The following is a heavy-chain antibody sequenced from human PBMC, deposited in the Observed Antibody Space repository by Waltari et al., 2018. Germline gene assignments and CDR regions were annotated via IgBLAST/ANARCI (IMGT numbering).Heavy chain of an antibody. D-gene: IGHD6-13*01. V-gene: IGHV3-23*01. CDR3: AKGAEPSSMRNYYYYYMDV. CDR2: ISGSGGST. CDR1: GLTFSSFA. Sequence: EVQLLESGGGLVQPGGSLRLSCAASGLTFSSFAMSWARPAPGQGREWVSSISGSGGSTYYADSVKGRFTISRDNSKNTLYLQMNSLRAEDTAVYYCAKGAEPSSMRNYYYYYMDVWGKGTTVTVSS. J-gene: IGHJ6*03.